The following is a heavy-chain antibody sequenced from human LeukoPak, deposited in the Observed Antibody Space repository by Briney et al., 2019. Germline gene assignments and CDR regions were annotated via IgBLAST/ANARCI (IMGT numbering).Heavy chain of an antibody. CDR1: GGSISSGGYY. CDR3: ARASDGLYYYYYGMDV. V-gene: IGHV4-31*03. J-gene: IGHJ6*02. Sequence: PSETLSLTCNVSGGSISSGGYYWNWIRQHPGKGLEWIGYIYYSGSTYYNPSLKSRVTISVDTSKNQFSLKLSSVTAADTAVYYCARASDGLYYYYYGMDVWGQGTTVTVSS. CDR2: IYYSGST. D-gene: IGHD2-2*01.